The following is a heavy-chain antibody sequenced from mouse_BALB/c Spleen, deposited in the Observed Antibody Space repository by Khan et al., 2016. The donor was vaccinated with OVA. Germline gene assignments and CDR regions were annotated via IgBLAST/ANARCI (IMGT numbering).Heavy chain of an antibody. CDR2: ISGDSNTI. Sequence: VQLKESGGGLVQPGGSRKLSCAASGFTFNSYGIHWVRQAPDKGLEWVAYISGDSNTIYYADTVKGRFTISRDNPKNTLFLQMTSLMSEDTAMYYCATSYFYGYFFDYWGPGTTLTVS. V-gene: IGHV5-17*02. D-gene: IGHD1-1*01. J-gene: IGHJ2*01. CDR1: GFTFNSYG. CDR3: ATSYFYGYFFDY.